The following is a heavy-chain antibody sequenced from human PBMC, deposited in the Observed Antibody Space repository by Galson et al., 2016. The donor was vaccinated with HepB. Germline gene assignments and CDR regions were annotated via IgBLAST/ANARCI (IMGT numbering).Heavy chain of an antibody. V-gene: IGHV1-69*04. CDR3: ARVDCSGSNCDCAY. J-gene: IGHJ4*02. Sequence: SVKVSCKVSGGSFSDYAFAWVRQAPGQGLEWMGRVIPMVGMAKYAQKFQGRVTLTADTSTKTAYMKFNSLTSEDTAIYYCARVDCSGSNCDCAYRGQGTLVTVSS. D-gene: IGHD2-15*01. CDR1: GGSFSDYA. CDR2: VIPMVGMA.